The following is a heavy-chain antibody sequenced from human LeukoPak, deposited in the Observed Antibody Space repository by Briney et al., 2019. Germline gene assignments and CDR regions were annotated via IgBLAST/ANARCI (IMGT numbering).Heavy chain of an antibody. J-gene: IGHJ4*02. V-gene: IGHV3-23*01. CDR2: XXXXXXXX. CDR1: GFTFSSYA. D-gene: IGHD2-15*01. CDR3: AXEXEAYCSGGSCYGSDKLFPADY. Sequence: GGSLRLSCAASGFTFSSYAMTWXRQAPRKGLEXXXXXXXXXXXXXYADSVKXRFTISRXNSKNTLYLQMNSLRAEDTAIYYCAXEXEAYCSGGSCYGSDKLFPADYWGQGTLVTVSS.